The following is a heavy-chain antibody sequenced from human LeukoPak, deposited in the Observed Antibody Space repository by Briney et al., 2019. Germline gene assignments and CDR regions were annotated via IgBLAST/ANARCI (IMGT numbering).Heavy chain of an antibody. CDR1: GGSISSSSYY. D-gene: IGHD4-11*01. J-gene: IGHJ5*02. CDR3: ARSTTIKGWFDP. V-gene: IGHV4-39*01. Sequence: SETLSLTCTVSGGSISSSSYYCGWIRQPPGKGLEWIGSIYHSGSTYYNPSLKSRVTISVDTSKNQFSLNLTSVTAADTVVYYCARSTTIKGWFDPWGQGTLVTVSS. CDR2: IYHSGST.